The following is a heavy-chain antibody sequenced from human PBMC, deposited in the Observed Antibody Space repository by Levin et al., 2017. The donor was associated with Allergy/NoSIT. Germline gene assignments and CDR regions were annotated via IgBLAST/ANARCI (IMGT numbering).Heavy chain of an antibody. CDR1: GFTFSSYW. D-gene: IGHD3-10*01. J-gene: IGHJ4*02. CDR3: ARGSLLWFGELFVD. Sequence: GESLKISCAASGFTFSSYWMHWVRQAPGKGLVWVSRISSDGSTTTYADSVKGRFSISRDNAKNTLYLQMNSLRAEDTAVYYCARGSLLWFGELFVDWGQGTLVTVSS. V-gene: IGHV3-74*01. CDR2: ISSDGSTT.